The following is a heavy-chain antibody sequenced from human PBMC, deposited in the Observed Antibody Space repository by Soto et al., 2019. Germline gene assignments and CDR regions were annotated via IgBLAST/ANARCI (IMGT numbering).Heavy chain of an antibody. CDR2: IYYSGTT. CDR1: GGSVSSGSYY. Sequence: PSETLSLTCTVSGGSVSSGSYYWSWIRQPPGKGLEWIGYIYYSGTTHYNPSLKSRVTISVDTSKKQFSLKLTSVTAADTAVYYRARERTGDTTFFDYWGRGTLLTV. V-gene: IGHV4-61*01. J-gene: IGHJ4*02. CDR3: ARERTGDTTFFDY. D-gene: IGHD1-26*01.